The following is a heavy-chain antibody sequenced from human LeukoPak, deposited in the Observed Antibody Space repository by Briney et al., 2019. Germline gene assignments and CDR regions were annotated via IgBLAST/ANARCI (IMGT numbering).Heavy chain of an antibody. CDR1: GGSFSGYY. CDR3: ARGRWYSGSGPYFDP. CDR2: INHSGST. Sequence: SETLSLTCAVYGGSFSGYYWSWIRQPPGKGLEWIGEINHSGSTNYNPSLKSRVTISVDTSKNQFSLKLSSVTAADTAVYYCARGRWYSGSGPYFDPWGQGTLVTVSS. V-gene: IGHV4-34*01. D-gene: IGHD6-13*01. J-gene: IGHJ5*02.